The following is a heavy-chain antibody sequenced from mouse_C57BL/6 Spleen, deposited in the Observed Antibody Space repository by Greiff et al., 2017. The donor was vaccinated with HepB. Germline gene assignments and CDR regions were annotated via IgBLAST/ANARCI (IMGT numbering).Heavy chain of an antibody. CDR1: GYSFTGYY. D-gene: IGHD1-1*01. Sequence: VHVKQSGPELVKPGASVKISCKASGYSFTGYYMNWVKQSPEKSLEWIGEINPSTGGTTYNQKFKAKATLTVDKSSSTAYMQLKSLTSEDSAVYYCAVARGYYYAMDYWGQGTSVTVSS. J-gene: IGHJ4*01. V-gene: IGHV1-42*01. CDR2: INPSTGGT. CDR3: AVARGYYYAMDY.